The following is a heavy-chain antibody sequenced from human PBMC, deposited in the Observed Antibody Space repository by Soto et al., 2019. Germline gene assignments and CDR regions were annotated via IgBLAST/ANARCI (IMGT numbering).Heavy chain of an antibody. D-gene: IGHD6-19*01. CDR3: ASGGAEVAVEVIY. V-gene: IGHV1-3*01. J-gene: IGHJ4*02. CDR2: ISAYNGNT. Sequence: ASVKVSCKASGYTFTSYAMHWVRQAPGQRLEWMGWISAYNGNTKYAQKLQGRVTMTRDTSTSTAYMELRSLRSEDTAVYYCASGGAEVAVEVIYWGQGTLVTVSS. CDR1: GYTFTSYA.